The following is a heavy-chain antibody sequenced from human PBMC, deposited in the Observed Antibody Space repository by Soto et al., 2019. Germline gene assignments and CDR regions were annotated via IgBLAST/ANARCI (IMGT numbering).Heavy chain of an antibody. J-gene: IGHJ3*01. V-gene: IGHV1-2*02. CDR2: INLNSGVT. Sequence: QVQLVQTGAEMKKPGASVKVSCQISRYTFSRYNVHWVRQAPGQGPQWLGRINLNSGVTTYAAEFQDRVTMTRDMSISTVHMELHTLRFEDTAVYTCTLSDNFGDGVCGVWGQGTRVTVSS. CDR1: RYTFSRYN. D-gene: IGHD2-8*01. CDR3: TLSDNFGDGVCGV.